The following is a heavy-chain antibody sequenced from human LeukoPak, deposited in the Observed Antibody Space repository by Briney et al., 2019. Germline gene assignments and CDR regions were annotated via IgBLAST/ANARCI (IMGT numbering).Heavy chain of an antibody. J-gene: IGHJ4*02. CDR2: ISGSGGST. D-gene: IGHD3-10*01. V-gene: IGHV3-23*01. CDR1: GFTFSSYA. Sequence: PGGSLRLSCAASGFTFSSYAMSWVRQAPGKGLEWVSAISGSGGSTYYADSVKGRFTISRDNSKNTLYLQMNSLRAEDTAVYYRAKVYYYGSGSYYPPFDYWGQGTLVTVSS. CDR3: AKVYYYGSGSYYPPFDY.